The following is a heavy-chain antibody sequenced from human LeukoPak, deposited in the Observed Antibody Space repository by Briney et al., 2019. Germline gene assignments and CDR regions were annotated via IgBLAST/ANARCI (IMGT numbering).Heavy chain of an antibody. CDR2: INPNSGGT. V-gene: IGHV1-2*02. CDR1: GYTFTGYY. Sequence: ASVKASCKASGYTFTGYYMHWVRQAPGQGLEWMGWINPNSGGTNYAQKFQGRVTMTRDTSISTAYMELSRLRSDDTAVYYCASLLGYCSGGSCSPYYFDYWGQGTLVTVSS. CDR3: ASLLGYCSGGSCSPYYFDY. J-gene: IGHJ4*02. D-gene: IGHD2-15*01.